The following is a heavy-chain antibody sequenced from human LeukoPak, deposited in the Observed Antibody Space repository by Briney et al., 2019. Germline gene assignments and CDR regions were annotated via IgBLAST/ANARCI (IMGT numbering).Heavy chain of an antibody. CDR1: GYTFTSYD. CDR3: ARDGCSSTSCYRAFDI. CDR2: IIPIFGTA. J-gene: IGHJ3*02. D-gene: IGHD2-2*01. V-gene: IGHV1-69*13. Sequence: SVKVSCKASGYTFTSYDINWVRQAPGQGLEWMGGIIPIFGTANYAQKFQGRVTITADESTSTAYMELSSLRSEDTAVYYCARDGCSSTSCYRAFDIWGQGTMVTVSS.